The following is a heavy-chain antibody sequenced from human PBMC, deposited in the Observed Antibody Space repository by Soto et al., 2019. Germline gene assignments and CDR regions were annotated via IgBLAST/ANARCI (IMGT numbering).Heavy chain of an antibody. Sequence: QLVESGGGEVQPGMSLRLSCAASGFSFKTYGMHWARQVPGKGLEWVAVTWPDGSSKYYADSVKGRFAISRDNVRNTLFLEMNSLRAEDTAVFFCAREWRQWLIHNALDSWGQGTLVTVSS. CDR3: AREWRQWLIHNALDS. CDR2: TWPDGSSK. J-gene: IGHJ4*02. CDR1: GFSFKTYG. V-gene: IGHV3-33*01. D-gene: IGHD6-19*01.